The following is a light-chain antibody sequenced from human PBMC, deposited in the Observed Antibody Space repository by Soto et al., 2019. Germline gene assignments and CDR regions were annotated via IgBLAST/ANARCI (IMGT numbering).Light chain of an antibody. CDR3: QQYASSPWT. CDR1: QSVSSSS. Sequence: VLTQSPGTLSLSTGERATPSCRASQSVSSSSVAWYQKKPGQAPRLLIYGASSRATGIPDRFSGRGSGTGFTLTTSRLEPADFAVFYCQQYASSPWTFGQGTNVDI. V-gene: IGKV3-20*01. J-gene: IGKJ1*01. CDR2: GAS.